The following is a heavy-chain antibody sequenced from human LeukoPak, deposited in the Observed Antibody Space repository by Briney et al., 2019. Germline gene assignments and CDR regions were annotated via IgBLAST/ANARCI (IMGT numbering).Heavy chain of an antibody. CDR2: IYHSGST. CDR3: ARDRGIYYYYMDV. CDR1: GGSISSSNW. Sequence: PSGTLSLTCAVSGGSISSSNWWSWVRQPPGKGLEWIGEIYHSGSTNYNPSLKSRVTISVDTSKNQFSLKLSSVTAADTAVYYCARDRGIYYYYMDVWGKGTTVTVSS. J-gene: IGHJ6*03. D-gene: IGHD6-13*01. V-gene: IGHV4-4*02.